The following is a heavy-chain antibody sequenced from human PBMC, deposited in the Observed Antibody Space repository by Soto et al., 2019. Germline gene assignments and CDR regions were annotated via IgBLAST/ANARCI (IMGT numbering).Heavy chain of an antibody. CDR3: TPLALKYSSGWYEFSD. D-gene: IGHD6-19*01. J-gene: IGHJ4*02. V-gene: IGHV3-15*07. CDR2: IKSKTDGGTT. CDR1: GCTLSNVW. Sequence: EVQLVESGGGLVKPGGSLRLSCAASGCTLSNVWMNWVRQAPGKGLEWVGRIKSKTDGGTTDYAAPVKGRFTISRDGSKNTLYLQMNSLKTEDPAVYYCTPLALKYSSGWYEFSDWGQGTLVTVSS.